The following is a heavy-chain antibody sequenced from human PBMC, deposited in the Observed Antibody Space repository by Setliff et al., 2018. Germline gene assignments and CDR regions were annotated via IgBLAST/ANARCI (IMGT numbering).Heavy chain of an antibody. CDR3: ARGRDPAYYYDSGGYYWDY. Sequence: ASVKVSCKASGYTLTNYYMHWVRQAPGQGLEWMGIIDPSGGLTGYAQKFQGRVTMTRDTSTSTVYMEVSSLRSEDTAVYYCARGRDPAYYYDSGGYYWDYWGQGTLVTVSS. CDR2: IDPSGGLT. J-gene: IGHJ4*02. V-gene: IGHV1-46*01. D-gene: IGHD3-22*01. CDR1: GYTLTNYY.